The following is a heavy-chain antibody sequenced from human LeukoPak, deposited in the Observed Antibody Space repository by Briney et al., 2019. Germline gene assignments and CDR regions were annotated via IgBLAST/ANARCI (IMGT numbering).Heavy chain of an antibody. CDR2: IKQDESEK. CDR3: ARVRTVTYYGMDV. D-gene: IGHD4-17*01. V-gene: IGHV3-7*03. J-gene: IGHJ6*04. CDR1: EFTFSSYW. Sequence: PGGSLRLSCAASEFTFSSYWVSWVRQAPGKGLEWVANIKQDESEKYYVDSVKGRFTISRDNAWNSLYLQMNSLRAEDTAVYYCARVRTVTYYGMDVWGKGTTVTVSS.